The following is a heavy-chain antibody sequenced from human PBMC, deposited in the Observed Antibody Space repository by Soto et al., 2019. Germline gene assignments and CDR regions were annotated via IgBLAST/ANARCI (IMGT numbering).Heavy chain of an antibody. J-gene: IGHJ4*02. CDR1: GFTFSSYS. D-gene: IGHD6-13*01. Sequence: EVQLVESGGGLVKPGGSLRLSCAASGFTFSSYSMNWVRQAPGKGLEWVSSISSSSSYIYYADSVKGRFTISRDNAKNTLYLQMNSLRAEDTAVYYCARDLEQQLFAYYFDYWGQGTLVTVSS. V-gene: IGHV3-21*01. CDR2: ISSSSSYI. CDR3: ARDLEQQLFAYYFDY.